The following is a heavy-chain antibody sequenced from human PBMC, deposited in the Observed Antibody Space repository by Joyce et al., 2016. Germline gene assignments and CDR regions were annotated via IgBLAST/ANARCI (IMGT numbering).Heavy chain of an antibody. CDR2: IEHDENNI. CDR1: QFTFSNDW. J-gene: IGHJ2*01. Sequence: QLVESGGGLVQPGRSLRLSCVASQFTFSNDWMSWVRQAPGKGLEWLANIEHDENNIFYADSVKGRFTASRDNAMKSVYLQMNSLRADDTAVYYCARLVFMTGVRYFDLWGRGTLVTVSS. V-gene: IGHV3-7*01. CDR3: ARLVFMTGVRYFDL. D-gene: IGHD6-6*01.